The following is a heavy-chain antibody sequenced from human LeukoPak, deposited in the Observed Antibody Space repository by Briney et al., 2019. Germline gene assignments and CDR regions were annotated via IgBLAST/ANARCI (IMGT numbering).Heavy chain of an antibody. D-gene: IGHD4-11*01. Sequence: PSETLSLTCTVSGGSISSGSYYWRWIRQPAGKGLEWIGRIYTSRSTNYNPSLKSRVTISVDTSKNQFSLKLSSVTAADTAVYYCARATVTYYMDVWGKGTTVTVSS. V-gene: IGHV4-61*02. J-gene: IGHJ6*03. CDR2: IYTSRST. CDR1: GGSISSGSYY. CDR3: ARATVTYYMDV.